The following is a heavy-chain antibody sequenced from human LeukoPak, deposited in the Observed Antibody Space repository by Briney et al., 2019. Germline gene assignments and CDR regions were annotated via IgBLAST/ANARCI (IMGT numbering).Heavy chain of an antibody. J-gene: IGHJ4*02. CDR3: ARETSLAGFASGLGFNY. V-gene: IGHV4-59*01. Sequence: PSETLSLTCTVSGASISSWYWSCIRQPPGKGLEWIGYIYGSGNTNYNPSLKSRVTMSIDTSKNQFSLMLTSVTAADTATYYCARETSLAGFASGLGFNYWGQGILVTVSS. D-gene: IGHD6-19*01. CDR2: IYGSGNT. CDR1: GASISSWY.